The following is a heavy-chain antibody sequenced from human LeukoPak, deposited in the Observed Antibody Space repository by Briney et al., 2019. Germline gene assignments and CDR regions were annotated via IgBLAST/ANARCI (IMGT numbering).Heavy chain of an antibody. CDR3: ARAQAVAGAGTGRRRVRWFDP. V-gene: IGHV4-61*02. CDR2: IYSSGRT. Sequence: SETLSLTCTVSGDSISSGSYYWSWIRQPAGEGLEWIGRIYSSGRTHYSPSLKSRVAISVDTSKNQFSLKLSSVTAAYTAVYYWARAQAVAGAGTGRRRVRWFDPWGQGTLVTVSS. CDR1: GDSISSGSYY. J-gene: IGHJ5*02. D-gene: IGHD6-19*01.